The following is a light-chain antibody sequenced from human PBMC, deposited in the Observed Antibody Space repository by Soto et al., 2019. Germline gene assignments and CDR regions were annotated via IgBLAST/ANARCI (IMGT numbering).Light chain of an antibody. V-gene: IGLV2-23*02. J-gene: IGLJ2*01. CDR1: SSDVGSYNL. CDR2: EDS. CDR3: CSYAGSSTFVL. Sequence: QSALTQPASVSGSPGQSITISCTGTSSDVGSYNLVSWYRQHPGKAPKLMSYEDSKRTSGVSNRFSGSKSGNTASLTISGLQAADEADYYCCSYAGSSTFVLFGGGTKLTVL.